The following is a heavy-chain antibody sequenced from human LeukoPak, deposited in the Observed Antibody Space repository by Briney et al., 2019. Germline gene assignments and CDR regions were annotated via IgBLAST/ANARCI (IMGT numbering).Heavy chain of an antibody. CDR3: ARRRYCSGGSCYSGAFDI. D-gene: IGHD2-15*01. V-gene: IGHV5-51*01. Sequence: GESLKISCKGSGYSFTNYWIGWVRQMPGKGLEWMGIIYPGDSDTRYSPSFQGQVTISADKSISTAYLQLSSLKASDTAMYYCARRRYCSGGSCYSGAFDIWGQGTMVTVSS. CDR2: IYPGDSDT. CDR1: GYSFTNYW. J-gene: IGHJ3*02.